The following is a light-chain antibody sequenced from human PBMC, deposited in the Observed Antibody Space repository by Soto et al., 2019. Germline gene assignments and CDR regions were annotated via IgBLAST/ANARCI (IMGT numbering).Light chain of an antibody. CDR2: EFS. Sequence: QSVLTQPPSASGTPGQSVTIPCTGTSTDVVDYNYVSWYQQHPGKAPNLMIYEFSRRPSGVPDRFSGSKSGNTASLTVTGLQAEDEADYYCSSNAGSNNLVFGGGTQLTVL. V-gene: IGLV2-8*01. CDR1: STDVVDYNY. J-gene: IGLJ2*01. CDR3: SSNAGSNNLV.